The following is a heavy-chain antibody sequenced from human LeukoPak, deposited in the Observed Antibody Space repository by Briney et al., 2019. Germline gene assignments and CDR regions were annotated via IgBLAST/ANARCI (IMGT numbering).Heavy chain of an antibody. CDR2: INHSGST. CDR3: ARGGPEIVVVITTQLDY. V-gene: IGHV4-34*01. D-gene: IGHD3-22*01. CDR1: GGSFSGYY. Sequence: SETLSLTCAVSGGSFSGYYWSWIRQPPGKGLEWIGEINHSGSTNFNPSLKSRVTISVDTSKNQFSLKLSSVTAADTAVYYCARGGPEIVVVITTQLDYWGQGTLVTVSS. J-gene: IGHJ4*02.